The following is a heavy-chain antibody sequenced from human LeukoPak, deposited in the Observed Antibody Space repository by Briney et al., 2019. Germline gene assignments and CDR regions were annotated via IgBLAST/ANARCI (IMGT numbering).Heavy chain of an antibody. V-gene: IGHV3-74*01. D-gene: IGHD2-8*02. CDR2: IKSDGSSR. CDR1: GFTFSSYW. Sequence: PGGSLRLSCAASGFTFSSYWMHWVRQAPGKGLGWVSRIKSDGSSRSYADSVKGRFTISRDNAKNTLYLQMNSLRAEDTAVYYCARDSDSCTGGSCSFDYWGQGTLVTVSS. CDR3: ARDSDSCTGGSCSFDY. J-gene: IGHJ4*02.